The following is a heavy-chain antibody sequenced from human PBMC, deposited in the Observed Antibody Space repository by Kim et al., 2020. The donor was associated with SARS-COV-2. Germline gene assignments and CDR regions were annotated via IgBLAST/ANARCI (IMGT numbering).Heavy chain of an antibody. Sequence: YADSVKGRFTISRDNAKNSLYLQMNSLRAEDTAVYYCARDLRRYGDYFDYWGQGTLVTVSS. J-gene: IGHJ4*02. D-gene: IGHD4-17*01. V-gene: IGHV3-21*01. CDR3: ARDLRRYGDYFDY.